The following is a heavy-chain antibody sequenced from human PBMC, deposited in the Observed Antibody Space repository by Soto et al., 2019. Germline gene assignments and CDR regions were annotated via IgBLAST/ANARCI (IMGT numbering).Heavy chain of an antibody. CDR3: ATGRGYCTSTSCYVGSDY. V-gene: IGHV3-23*01. Sequence: EVQLLESGGGLVQPGGSLRLSCAASGFTFSSYAMSWVRQAPGKGLEWVSAISGSGGSTYYADSVKGRFTISRDNSKNTLYLQMNSLRAEDRAVYYCATGRGYCTSTSCYVGSDYWGQGTLVTVSS. D-gene: IGHD2-2*01. J-gene: IGHJ4*02. CDR2: ISGSGGST. CDR1: GFTFSSYA.